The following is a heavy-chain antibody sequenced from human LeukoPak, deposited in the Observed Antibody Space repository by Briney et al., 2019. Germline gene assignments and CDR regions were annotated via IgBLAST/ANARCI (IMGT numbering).Heavy chain of an antibody. V-gene: IGHV5-51*04. J-gene: IGHJ5*02. CDR2: IYPGDSHP. CDR1: WYIFTRYW. D-gene: IGHD1-26*01. Sequence: ESLKIYWKGSWYIFTRYWMGWVRQMPGKGLGWMGIIYPGDSHPRYSPSFQAQHPISGDKPISTAYLQLSSLKASDTAMYYCARLVLVGATRNWFDPWGQGTLVTVSS. CDR3: ARLVLVGATRNWFDP.